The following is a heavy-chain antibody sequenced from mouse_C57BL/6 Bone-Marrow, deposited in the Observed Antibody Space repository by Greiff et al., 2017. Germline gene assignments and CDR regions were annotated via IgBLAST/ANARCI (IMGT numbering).Heavy chain of an antibody. J-gene: IGHJ3*01. V-gene: IGHV5-4*01. CDR1: GFTFSSYA. CDR2: ISDGGSYT. Sequence: EVKLMESGGGLVKPGGSLKLSCAASGFTFSSYAMSWVRQTPEKRLEWVATISDGGSYTYYPDNVKGRFTISRDNAKNNLYLQMSHLKSEDTAMYYCARDPIYCGYSWFAYWGQGTLVTVSA. D-gene: IGHD2-3*01. CDR3: ARDPIYCGYSWFAY.